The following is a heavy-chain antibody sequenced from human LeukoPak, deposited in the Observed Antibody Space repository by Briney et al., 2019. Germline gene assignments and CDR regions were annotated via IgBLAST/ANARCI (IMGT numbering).Heavy chain of an antibody. J-gene: IGHJ4*02. CDR1: GFTFSSYW. Sequence: SGGSLRLSCAASGFTFSSYWMSWVRQAPGKGLEWVANIKQDGSEKYYVDSVKGRFTISRDNSKNTLYLQMNSLSAEDTAVYYCAIQVGATDYWGQGTLVTVSS. CDR2: IKQDGSEK. D-gene: IGHD1-26*01. V-gene: IGHV3-7*03. CDR3: AIQVGATDY.